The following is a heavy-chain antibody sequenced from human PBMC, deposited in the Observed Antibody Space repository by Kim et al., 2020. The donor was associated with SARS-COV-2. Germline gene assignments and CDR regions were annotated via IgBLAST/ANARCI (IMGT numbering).Heavy chain of an antibody. CDR3: ARGPYYDSSGYYGLG. J-gene: IGHJ4*02. Sequence: GSVKGRFTITRDNSEKTLYLQMNSLRAEDAAVYYCARGPYYDSSGYYGLGWGQGTLVTVSS. D-gene: IGHD3-22*01. V-gene: IGHV3-66*01.